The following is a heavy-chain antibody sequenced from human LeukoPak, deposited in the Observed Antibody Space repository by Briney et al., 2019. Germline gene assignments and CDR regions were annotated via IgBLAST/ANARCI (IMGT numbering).Heavy chain of an antibody. Sequence: RPSETLSLTCTVSGGSISSYYWSWIRQPPGKGLEWIGYIYYSGSTNYNPSLKSRVTISVDTSKNQFSLKLSSVTAADTAVYYCARGIITAAAGRRLDYWAREPWSPSPQ. D-gene: IGHD6-13*01. CDR2: IYYSGST. V-gene: IGHV4-59*01. CDR1: GGSISSYY. CDR3: ARGIITAAAGRRLDY. J-gene: IGHJ4*02.